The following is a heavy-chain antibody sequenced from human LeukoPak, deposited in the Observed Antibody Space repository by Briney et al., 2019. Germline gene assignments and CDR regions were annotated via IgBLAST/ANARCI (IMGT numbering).Heavy chain of an antibody. J-gene: IGHJ4*02. Sequence: SVKVSCKASGGTFSSYTISWVRQAPGQGLEWMGRIIPIFGTANYAQKFQGRVTIAADESTSTAYMELSSLRSEDTAVYYCARSGGFWSGYYSRTFDYWGQGTLVTVSS. CDR3: ARSGGFWSGYYSRTFDY. CDR1: GGTFSSYT. D-gene: IGHD3-3*01. CDR2: IIPIFGTA. V-gene: IGHV1-69*13.